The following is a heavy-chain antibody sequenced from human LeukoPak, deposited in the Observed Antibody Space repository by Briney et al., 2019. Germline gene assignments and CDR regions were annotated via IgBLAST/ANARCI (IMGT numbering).Heavy chain of an antibody. V-gene: IGHV3-30*02. J-gene: IGHJ6*03. CDR2: IRYDGIAI. D-gene: IGHD1-14*01. CDR1: GFTFSSFG. Sequence: GGSLRLSCAASGFTFSSFGMNWVRQAPGKGLEWVTFIRYDGIAIQYADSVKGRFTISRDNSKNALYLQMNSLRAEDTAVYYRAKSFKTSYSSATGPNYYYYYMDVGGKGPTVTISS. CDR3: AKSFKTSYSSATGPNYYYYYMDV.